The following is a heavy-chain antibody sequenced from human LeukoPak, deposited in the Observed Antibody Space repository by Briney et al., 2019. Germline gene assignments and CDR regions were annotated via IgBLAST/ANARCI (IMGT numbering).Heavy chain of an antibody. J-gene: IGHJ4*02. CDR3: ARVVIYSSSWSDY. D-gene: IGHD6-13*01. Sequence: ASVKVCCKASGYTFTGYYMHWVRQAPGQGLEWMGWINPNSGGTNYAQKFQGRVTMTRDTSISTAYMELSRLRSDDTAVYYCARVVIYSSSWSDYWGQGTLVTVSS. V-gene: IGHV1-2*02. CDR1: GYTFTGYY. CDR2: INPNSGGT.